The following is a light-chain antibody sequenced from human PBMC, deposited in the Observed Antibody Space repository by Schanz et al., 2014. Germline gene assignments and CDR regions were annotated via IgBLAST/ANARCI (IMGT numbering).Light chain of an antibody. J-gene: IGLJ2*01. CDR2: EVS. CDR1: SSDVGDYNY. CDR3: QSYDSSLSAL. Sequence: QSALTQPPSASGSPGQSVTISCTGTSSDVGDYNYVSWYQQHPGKAPKLMIYEVSKRPSGVPDRFSGSKSGNTASLTISGLQAEDEADYYCQSYDSSLSALFGGGTKLTVL. V-gene: IGLV2-8*01.